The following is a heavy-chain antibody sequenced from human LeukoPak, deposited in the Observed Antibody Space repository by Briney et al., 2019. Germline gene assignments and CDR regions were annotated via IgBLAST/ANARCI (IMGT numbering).Heavy chain of an antibody. CDR3: ARGIGNNY. J-gene: IGHJ4*02. CDR2: ISSSSTI. V-gene: IGHV3-48*02. Sequence: PGGSLRLSCAASGFTFSNYEFNWVRQAPGKGLEWVSYISSSSTIYYADSVKGRFTISRDNAKNSLYLQMTSLRDEDTAVYYCARGIGNNYWGQGTLVTVSS. CDR1: GFTFSNYE. D-gene: IGHD2/OR15-2a*01.